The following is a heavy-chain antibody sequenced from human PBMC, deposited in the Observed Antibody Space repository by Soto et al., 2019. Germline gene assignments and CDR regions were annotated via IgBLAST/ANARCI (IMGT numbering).Heavy chain of an antibody. J-gene: IGHJ4*02. CDR1: GFTFSSYA. V-gene: IGHV3-23*01. D-gene: IGHD6-19*01. CDR2: MRGTGGST. Sequence: EVQLLESGGGLVQPGRSLRLSCAASGFTFSSYAMNWVRQAPGKGLEWVSAMRGTGGSTYYADSVKGRFTISRDNSKNTLYLQMNSLRVEDTAVFYCAKAGFSSGCSPSYFDYWGQGTLVTVSS. CDR3: AKAGFSSGCSPSYFDY.